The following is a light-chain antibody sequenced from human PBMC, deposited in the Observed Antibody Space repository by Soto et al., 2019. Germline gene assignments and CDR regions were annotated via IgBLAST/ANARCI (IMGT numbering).Light chain of an antibody. CDR3: QQFGSSPGFT. J-gene: IGKJ3*01. V-gene: IGKV3-20*01. CDR1: QSINSRY. Sequence: PGERATLSCRASQSINSRYLAWYQQKPGQAPRLLIYGASSRATGIPDRFSSSGSGTDFTLTISRLEPEDFAVYYCQQFGSSPGFTFGPGTKVDIK. CDR2: GAS.